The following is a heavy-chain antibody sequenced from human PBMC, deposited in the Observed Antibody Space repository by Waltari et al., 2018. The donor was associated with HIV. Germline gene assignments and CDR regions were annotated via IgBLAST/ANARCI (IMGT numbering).Heavy chain of an antibody. J-gene: IGHJ6*02. CDR3: ARDPPYSSGWYPIYYGMDV. CDR2: IWYDGSNK. CDR1: GFTFSSYG. V-gene: IGHV3-33*01. Sequence: QVQLVESGGGVVQPGRSLRLSCAASGFTFSSYGMHWVRQAPGKGLAWVAVIWYDGSNKYYADSVKGRFTISRDNSKNTLYLQMNSLRAEDTAVYYCARDPPYSSGWYPIYYGMDVWGQGTTVTVSS. D-gene: IGHD6-19*01.